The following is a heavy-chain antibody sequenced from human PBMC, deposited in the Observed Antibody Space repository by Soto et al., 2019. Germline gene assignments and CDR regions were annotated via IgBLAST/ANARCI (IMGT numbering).Heavy chain of an antibody. CDR3: ARDRVEAALGTFDQ. CDR1: DYTFSTYP. Sequence: QVQLVQSGAEVKKPGASVKVSCKTSDYTFSTYPISWVRQAPGQGLEWVGWISTYNGKTNYGQKFQGRVTITTDTSASTAYMNLRNLRSDDTAVYYCARDRVEAALGTFDQWGQGTLVTVSS. CDR2: ISTYNGKT. J-gene: IGHJ4*02. V-gene: IGHV1-18*01. D-gene: IGHD6-13*01.